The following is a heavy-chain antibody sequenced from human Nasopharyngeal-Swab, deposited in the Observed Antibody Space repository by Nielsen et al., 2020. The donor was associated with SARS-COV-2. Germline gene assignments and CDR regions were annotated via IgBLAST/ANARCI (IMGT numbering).Heavy chain of an antibody. D-gene: IGHD2-21*01. CDR3: AKAPRVNDPVDY. CDR1: GFTFSTA. V-gene: IGHV3-23*01. CDR2: IGGSGVKI. J-gene: IGHJ4*02. Sequence: GESLKISCAASGFTFSTAMSWVRQAPGKGLECVSGIGGSGVKIYYAESVKGRFTISRDNSKNTLYLQMNSLRAEDTAAYYCAKAPRVNDPVDYWGQGTLVTVSS.